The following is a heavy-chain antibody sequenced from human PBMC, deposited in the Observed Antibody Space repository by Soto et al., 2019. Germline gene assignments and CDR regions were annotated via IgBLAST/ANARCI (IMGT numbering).Heavy chain of an antibody. D-gene: IGHD6-13*01. Sequence: GGSLRLSCAASGCTFSSYSMNWVRQAPGKGLEWVSYISSSSSTIYYADSVKGRFTISRDNAKNSLYLQMNSLRAEDTAVYYCARDDDIAAAGTVWGQGTLVTVSS. CDR3: ARDDDIAAAGTV. CDR2: ISSSSSTI. J-gene: IGHJ4*02. CDR1: GCTFSSYS. V-gene: IGHV3-48*01.